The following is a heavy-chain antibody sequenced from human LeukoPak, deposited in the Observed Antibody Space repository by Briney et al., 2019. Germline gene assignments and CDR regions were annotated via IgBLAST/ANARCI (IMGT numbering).Heavy chain of an antibody. CDR1: GFTFSNYW. CDR2: INSDGSST. CDR3: ARDLNTAMVIEY. Sequence: PGGSLRLSCAVSGFTFSNYWMHWVRQAPGKGLVWVSRINSDGSSTSYADAVKGRFTISRDNAKNTLYLQMNSLRGDDTAVYYRARDLNTAMVIEYWGQGTLVTVSS. D-gene: IGHD5-18*01. V-gene: IGHV3-74*01. J-gene: IGHJ4*02.